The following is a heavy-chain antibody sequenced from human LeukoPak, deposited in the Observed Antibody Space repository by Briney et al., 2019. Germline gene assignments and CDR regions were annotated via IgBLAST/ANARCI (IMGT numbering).Heavy chain of an antibody. V-gene: IGHV1-58*01. J-gene: IGHJ5*02. D-gene: IGHD6-13*01. CDR3: AAPYTSSWFDL. CDR1: GFTFPSRSA. CDR2: IVVDSDNT. Sequence: GASVNVSCKSSGFTFPSRSAVQWVRQARGPRLEWIGWIVVDSDNTNYTENFQERVTITRDMSASTSYMELSSLRSEDTAVYFCAAPYTSSWFDLWGQGTLVTVSS.